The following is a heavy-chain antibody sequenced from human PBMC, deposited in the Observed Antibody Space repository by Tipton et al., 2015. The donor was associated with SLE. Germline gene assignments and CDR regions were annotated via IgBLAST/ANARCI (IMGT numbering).Heavy chain of an antibody. Sequence: GSLRLSCVASGFTFSNYAMSWVRQAPGKGLEWSSAITGSGDRTYYKDSVKGRFTISRDNSKDSLYLQMNALRAEDTAVYYCARSPVDYWNGYSAWGQGTLVAVSS. CDR1: GFTFSNYA. J-gene: IGHJ4*02. CDR3: ARSPVDYWNGYSA. V-gene: IGHV3-23*01. CDR2: ITGSGDRT. D-gene: IGHD3-3*01.